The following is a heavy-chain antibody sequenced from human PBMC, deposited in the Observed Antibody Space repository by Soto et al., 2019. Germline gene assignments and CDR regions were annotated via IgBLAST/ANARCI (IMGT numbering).Heavy chain of an antibody. CDR3: AKDGPSNIVLMVYAMKMGHFDY. D-gene: IGHD2-8*01. CDR1: GFTFRSYA. J-gene: IGHJ4*02. CDR2: INGGGGLI. Sequence: GESLKISCAASGFTFRSYAMTWVRQAPGKGLEWVSTINGGGGLIFYADSVEGRFTISRDNSKNTLYLQMNSLRAEDTAVYYCAKDGPSNIVLMVYAMKMGHFDYWGQGTLVTVSS. V-gene: IGHV3-23*01.